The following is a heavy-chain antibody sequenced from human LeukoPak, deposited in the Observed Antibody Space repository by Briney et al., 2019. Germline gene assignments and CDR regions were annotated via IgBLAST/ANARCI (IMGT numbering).Heavy chain of an antibody. CDR3: ARGYGDYMRPPAH. D-gene: IGHD4-17*01. V-gene: IGHV1-69*13. Sequence: ASVKVSRKASGGTFSSYAISWVRQAPGQGLEWMGGIIPIFGTANYAQEFQGRVTITADESTSTAYMELSSLRSEDTAVYYCARGYGDYMRPPAHWGQGTLVTVSS. CDR1: GGTFSSYA. J-gene: IGHJ4*02. CDR2: IIPIFGTA.